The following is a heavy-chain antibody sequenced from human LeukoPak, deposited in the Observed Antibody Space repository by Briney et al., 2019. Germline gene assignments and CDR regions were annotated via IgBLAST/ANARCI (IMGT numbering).Heavy chain of an antibody. D-gene: IGHD3-9*01. V-gene: IGHV3-23*01. Sequence: GGSLRLSCAASGFTFSSYAMSWVRQAPGKGLEWVSSIRGSGGSTYYADSVKGRFTISRDNSKNTLYLQMNSLRAEDTAVYYCATTLEGYDILTGYYNVGFDYWGQGTLVTVSS. CDR3: ATTLEGYDILTGYYNVGFDY. CDR2: IRGSGGST. J-gene: IGHJ4*02. CDR1: GFTFSSYA.